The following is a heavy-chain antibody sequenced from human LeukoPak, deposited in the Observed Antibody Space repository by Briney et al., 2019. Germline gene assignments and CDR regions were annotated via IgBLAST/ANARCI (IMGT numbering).Heavy chain of an antibody. CDR1: GFTLSTAS. CDR2: IDKGGNII. V-gene: IGHV3-48*04. Sequence: GGSLRLSCVASGFTLSTASMNWVRQAPGKGLEWISHIDKGGNIIYYAASVKGRFTISRDGAKNSLYLQMNSLRAEDTAVYYCAKAPEEYCFDYWGQGTLVTVSS. J-gene: IGHJ4*02. CDR3: AKAPEEYCFDY.